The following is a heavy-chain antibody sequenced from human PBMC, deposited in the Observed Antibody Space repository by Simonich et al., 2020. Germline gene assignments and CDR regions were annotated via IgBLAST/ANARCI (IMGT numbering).Heavy chain of an antibody. CDR1: GFTFSSYW. Sequence: EVQLVESGGGLVQPGGSLRLSCAASGFTFSSYWMHWVRQAPGKGLVWVSRINRDGSSQSYADSVKGRFTISRDNAKNTLYLQMNSLRAEDTAVYYCARDYSNYDAFDIWGQGTMVTVSS. J-gene: IGHJ3*02. D-gene: IGHD4-4*01. CDR2: INRDGSSQ. V-gene: IGHV3-74*01. CDR3: ARDYSNYDAFDI.